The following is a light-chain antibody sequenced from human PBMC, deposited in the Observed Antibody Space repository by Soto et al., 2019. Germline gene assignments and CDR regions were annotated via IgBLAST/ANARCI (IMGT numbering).Light chain of an antibody. CDR2: GAS. Sequence: EIVLTQTPGTLSLSPGERATLSCRASQSVNSSYLAWYQQKPGQVPGTLIYGASIRAAGVPDRLSGSGSGTDFTLTISRLEPEDYAVYYCQQYGTSPHTFGQGTKLEIK. J-gene: IGKJ2*01. V-gene: IGKV3-20*01. CDR1: QSVNSSY. CDR3: QQYGTSPHT.